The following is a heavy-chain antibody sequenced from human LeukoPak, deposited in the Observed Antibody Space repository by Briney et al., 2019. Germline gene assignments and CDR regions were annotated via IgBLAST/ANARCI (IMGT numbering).Heavy chain of an antibody. D-gene: IGHD3-16*01. V-gene: IGHV3-23*01. CDR3: AWGVREYFQH. CDR1: TFIFSDYA. CDR2: ISGGGDAT. J-gene: IGHJ1*01. Sequence: GGSLRLSCAASTFIFSDYAMTWVRQALGKGLEWVSTISGGGDATYYAHSVKGRFAVSRDNSKKTLYLQLNSLRAEDTAVYYCAWGVREYFQHWGQGTLVTVSS.